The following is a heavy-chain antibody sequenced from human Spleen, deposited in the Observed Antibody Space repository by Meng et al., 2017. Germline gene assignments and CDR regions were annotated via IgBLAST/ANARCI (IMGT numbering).Heavy chain of an antibody. D-gene: IGHD1-26*01. CDR2: ISSSGSTI. V-gene: IGHV3-48*03. J-gene: IGHJ4*02. CDR3: AREKTVGATPLDY. CDR1: GFIFSNYE. Sequence: GGSLRLSCAASGFIFSNYEMNWVRQAPGKGLEWVSYISSSGSTILYAGSVRGRFTISRDNAKKSLYLQMNSLRAEDTAVYYCAREKTVGATPLDYWGQGTLVTVSS.